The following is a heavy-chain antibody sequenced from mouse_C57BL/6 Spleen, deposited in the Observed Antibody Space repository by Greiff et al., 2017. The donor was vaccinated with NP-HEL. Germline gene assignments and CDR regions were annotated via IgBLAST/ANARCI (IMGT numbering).Heavy chain of an antibody. Sequence: QVQLKESGAELVKPGASVKISCKASGYAFSSYWMNWVKQRPGKGLEWIGQIYPGDGDTNYNGKFKGKATLTADKSSSTAYMQLSSLTSEDSAVYFCARWDGSSYGWFAYWGQGTLVTVSA. CDR3: ARWDGSSYGWFAY. V-gene: IGHV1-80*01. D-gene: IGHD1-1*01. CDR2: IYPGDGDT. CDR1: GYAFSSYW. J-gene: IGHJ3*01.